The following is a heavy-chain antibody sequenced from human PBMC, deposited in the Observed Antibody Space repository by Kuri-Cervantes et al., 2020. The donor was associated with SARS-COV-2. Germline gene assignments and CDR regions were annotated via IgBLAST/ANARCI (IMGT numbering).Heavy chain of an antibody. Sequence: GESLKISCAASGFTFSRYWMHWVRQAPGKGLVWVAVISYDGSNKYYADSVKGRFTISRDNSKNTLYLQMNSLRAGDTAVYYCARDSDSGDYQEVFDYWGQGTLVTVSS. D-gene: IGHD4-17*01. CDR1: GFTFSRYW. J-gene: IGHJ4*02. CDR3: ARDSDSGDYQEVFDY. CDR2: ISYDGSNK. V-gene: IGHV3-30-3*01.